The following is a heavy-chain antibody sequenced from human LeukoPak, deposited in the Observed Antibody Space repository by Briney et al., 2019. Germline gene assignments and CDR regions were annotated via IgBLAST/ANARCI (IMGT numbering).Heavy chain of an antibody. CDR2: ISSSGSTI. J-gene: IGHJ4*02. D-gene: IGHD6-19*01. Sequence: QPGGSLRLSCAASGFTFSSYEMNWVRQAPGKGLEWVSYISSSGSTIYYADSVKGRFTISRDNAKNSLYLQMNSLRAEDTAVYYCARSSGWTGALDYWGQGTLVTVSS. V-gene: IGHV3-48*03. CDR1: GFTFSSYE. CDR3: ARSSGWTGALDY.